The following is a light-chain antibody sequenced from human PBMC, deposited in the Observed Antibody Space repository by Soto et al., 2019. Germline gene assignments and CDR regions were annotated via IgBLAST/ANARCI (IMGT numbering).Light chain of an antibody. CDR3: QQYNDNWT. V-gene: IGKV1-5*03. CDR1: QSISSW. J-gene: IGKJ1*01. Sequence: DIQMTQSPSTLSASVGDRVTITCRASQSISSWLAWHQQNPGKAPRLLIYKASNLESGVASRFSGSGSGTEFTLTITSLQPDDSAIYYCQQYNDNWTFGQGTKVEIK. CDR2: KAS.